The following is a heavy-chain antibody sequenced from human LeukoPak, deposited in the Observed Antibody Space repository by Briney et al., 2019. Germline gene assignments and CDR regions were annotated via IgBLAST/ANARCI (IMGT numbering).Heavy chain of an antibody. Sequence: QPGGSLRLSGAASGFTFSSYAMSWVRQAPGKGLEWVSAISGSGGSTYYADSVKGRFTISRDNSKNTLNLQMNSLRAEDTAVYYCAKDEYCSGGSCYPEYFQHWGQGTLVTVSS. J-gene: IGHJ1*01. CDR3: AKDEYCSGGSCYPEYFQH. D-gene: IGHD2-15*01. V-gene: IGHV3-23*01. CDR1: GFTFSSYA. CDR2: ISGSGGST.